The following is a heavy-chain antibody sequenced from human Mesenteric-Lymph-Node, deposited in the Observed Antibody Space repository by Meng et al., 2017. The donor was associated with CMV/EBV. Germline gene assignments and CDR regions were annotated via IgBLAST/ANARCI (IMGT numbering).Heavy chain of an antibody. CDR1: GGSFSGYY. D-gene: IGHD1-1*01. V-gene: IGHV4-34*01. CDR3: ARGRRERFTAGGWFDP. Sequence: SGGSFSGYYWRWIRQPPGKGLEWIGEINHSGSTNYNPSLKSRVTISVDTSKNQFSLKLSSVTAADTAVYYCARGRRERFTAGGWFDPWGQGTLVTVSS. J-gene: IGHJ5*02. CDR2: INHSGST.